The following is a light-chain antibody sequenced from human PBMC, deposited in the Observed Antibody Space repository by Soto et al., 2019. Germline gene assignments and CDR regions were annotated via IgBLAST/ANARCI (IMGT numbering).Light chain of an antibody. CDR2: AAS. CDR3: QQSYSTPGT. V-gene: IGKV1-39*01. CDR1: QSISSY. Sequence: DIQMTQSPSSLSASVGERATITCRASQSISSYLNWYQQKPGKAPKLLIYAASSLQSGVPSRFSGSGSGTDFTLTISSLQPEDFATYYCQQSYSTPGTFGGGTKVEIK. J-gene: IGKJ4*01.